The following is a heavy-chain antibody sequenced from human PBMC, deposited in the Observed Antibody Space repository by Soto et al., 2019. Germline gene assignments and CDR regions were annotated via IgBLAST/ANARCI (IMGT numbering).Heavy chain of an antibody. J-gene: IGHJ4*02. CDR1: GFTFSSYS. V-gene: IGHV3-21*01. CDR3: ARAAQLVRTGDY. D-gene: IGHD6-6*01. Sequence: GGSLRLSCAASGFTFSSYSMNWVRQAPGKGLEWVSSISSSSSYIYYADSVKGRFTISRDNAKNSLYLQMNSLRAEDTAVYYCARAAQLVRTGDYWGQGTLVTVSS. CDR2: ISSSSSYI.